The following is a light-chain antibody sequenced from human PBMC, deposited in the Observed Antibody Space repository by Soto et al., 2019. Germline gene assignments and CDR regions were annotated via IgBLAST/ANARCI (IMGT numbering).Light chain of an antibody. Sequence: QSVLTQPPSVSGAPGQSVTISCTGSSSNIGAGFVVHWYQQLPGTAPKFLIYGNHNRPSGVPDRFSGSKSGTSASLVITGLLGEDEGDYYCQSYDSSLFVVFGGGTKVTVL. CDR1: SSNIGAGFV. V-gene: IGLV1-40*01. CDR2: GNH. J-gene: IGLJ2*01. CDR3: QSYDSSLFVV.